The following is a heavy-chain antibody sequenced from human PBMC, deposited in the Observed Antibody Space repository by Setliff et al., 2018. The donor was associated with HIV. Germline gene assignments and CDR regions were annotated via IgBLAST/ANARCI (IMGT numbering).Heavy chain of an antibody. J-gene: IGHJ4*02. CDR1: GFTFSSYS. CDR3: ARVGGRWIQGSHGQIDY. V-gene: IGHV4-34*01. Sequence: GSLRLSCAASGFTFSSYSMNWVRQAPGKGLEWIGEIDHRGRPKYNPSLNSRVTMSVDKARNQLSLKLSSVIAADTAVYYCARVGGRWIQGSHGQIDYWGQGTLVTVSS. CDR2: IDHRGRP. D-gene: IGHD5-18*01.